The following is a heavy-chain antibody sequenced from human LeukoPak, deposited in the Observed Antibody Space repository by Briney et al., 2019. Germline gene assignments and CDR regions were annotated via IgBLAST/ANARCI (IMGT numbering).Heavy chain of an antibody. D-gene: IGHD3-9*01. CDR1: GGTFSSYA. J-gene: IGHJ4*02. V-gene: IGHV1-69*01. CDR3: ARGPPDILTGYSSFGY. Sequence: SVKVSCKASGGTFSSYAISWVRQAPGQGLEWMGGIIPIFGTANYAQKFQGRVTITADESTSTAYMELSSLRSEDTAVYYCARGPPDILTGYSSFGYWGQGTLVTVSS. CDR2: IIPIFGTA.